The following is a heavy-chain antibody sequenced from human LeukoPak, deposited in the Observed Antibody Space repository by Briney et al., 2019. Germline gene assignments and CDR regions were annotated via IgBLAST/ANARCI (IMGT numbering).Heavy chain of an antibody. V-gene: IGHV1-69*13. CDR3: ARGGRDYYGSGSYYHDY. Sequence: GASVKVSCKASGGTSSSYAISWVRQAPGQGLEWMGGIIPIFGTANYAQKFQGRVTITADESTSTAYMELSSLRSEDTAVYYCARGGRDYYGSGSYYHDYWGQGTLVTVSS. J-gene: IGHJ4*02. D-gene: IGHD3-10*01. CDR2: IIPIFGTA. CDR1: GGTSSSYA.